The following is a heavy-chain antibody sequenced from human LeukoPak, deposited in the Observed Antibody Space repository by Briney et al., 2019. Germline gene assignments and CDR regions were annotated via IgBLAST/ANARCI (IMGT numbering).Heavy chain of an antibody. Sequence: GGSLRLSCAASGFTVSSNYMSWVRQAPGKGLEWVSVIYSGGSTYYADSVKGRFTISRDNSKNTLYLQMNSLRAEDTAVYYCARDRSSSSFYFDYWSQGTLVTVSS. CDR1: GFTVSSNY. J-gene: IGHJ4*02. D-gene: IGHD6-6*01. CDR2: IYSGGST. CDR3: ARDRSSSSFYFDY. V-gene: IGHV3-66*01.